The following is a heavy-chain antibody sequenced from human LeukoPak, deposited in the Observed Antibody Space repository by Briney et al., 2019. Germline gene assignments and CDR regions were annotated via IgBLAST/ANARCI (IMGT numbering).Heavy chain of an antibody. Sequence: PSETLSLTCTVSGGSISSYYWSWIRQPAGKGLEWIGRIYTSGSTNYNPSLKSRVTISVDTSKNQFSLKLSSVTAADTAVYYCARGTFYYDILTGIDYWGQGTLVTVSS. CDR3: ARGTFYYDILTGIDY. D-gene: IGHD3-9*01. CDR2: IYTSGST. CDR1: GGSISSYY. J-gene: IGHJ4*02. V-gene: IGHV4-4*07.